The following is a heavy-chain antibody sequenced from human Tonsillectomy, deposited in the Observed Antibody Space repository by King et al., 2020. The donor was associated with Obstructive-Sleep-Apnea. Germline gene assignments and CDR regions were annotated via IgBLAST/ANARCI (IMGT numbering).Heavy chain of an antibody. V-gene: IGHV3-23*04. CDR3: AKETYYYDSSGYYHFDY. D-gene: IGHD3-22*01. J-gene: IGHJ4*02. CDR2: ISGSCGST. Sequence: VQLVESGGGLVQPGGSLRLSCAASGFTCSSDAMSWVRQPPGKGLEWVSAISGSCGSTYYADSVKGRSTISRDNSKNTLYLQMNRLRAEDTAVYYCAKETYYYDSSGYYHFDYWGQGTLVTVSS. CDR1: GFTCSSDA.